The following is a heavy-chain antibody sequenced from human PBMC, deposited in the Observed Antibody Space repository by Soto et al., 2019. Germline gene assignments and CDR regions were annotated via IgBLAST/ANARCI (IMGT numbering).Heavy chain of an antibody. CDR3: ARGATKYYYYYGMDV. CDR1: GGTFSSYA. V-gene: IGHV1-69*01. J-gene: IGHJ6*02. CDR2: IIPIFGTA. Sequence: QVQLVHSGAEVKKRASSVKVSCKASGGTFSSYAISWVRQAPGQGLEWMGGIIPIFGTANYAQKFQGRVTITADESTSTAYMELSSLRSEDTAVYYCARGATKYYYYYGMDVWGQGTTVTVSS. D-gene: IGHD1-1*01.